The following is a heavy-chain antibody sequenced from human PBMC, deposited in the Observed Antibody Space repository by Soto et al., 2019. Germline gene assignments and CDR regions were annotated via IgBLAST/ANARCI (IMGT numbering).Heavy chain of an antibody. D-gene: IGHD6-19*01. V-gene: IGHV3-48*03. J-gene: IGHJ4*02. Sequence: GGSLRLSCAASGFTFSSYEVNWVRQAPGKGLEWVSYISSSGSTVYYADSVKGRFTISRDNAKNSLYLQMSSLRAEDTAVYYCARDGSGWSRDCWGQGTLVTVSS. CDR3: ARDGSGWSRDC. CDR2: ISSSGSTV. CDR1: GFTFSSYE.